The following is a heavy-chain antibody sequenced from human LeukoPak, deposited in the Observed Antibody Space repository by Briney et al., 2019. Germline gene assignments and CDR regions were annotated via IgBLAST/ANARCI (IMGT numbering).Heavy chain of an antibody. CDR1: GGSISSSSYY. CDR3: ARVNNWKEGAFDI. D-gene: IGHD1-20*01. CDR2: IYYSGST. V-gene: IGHV4-39*07. Sequence: SETLSLTCTVSGGSISSSSYYWGWIRQPPGKGLEWIGSIYYSGSTYYNPSLKSRVTISVDTSKNQFSLKLSSVTAADTAVYYCARVNNWKEGAFDIWGQGTMVTVSS. J-gene: IGHJ3*02.